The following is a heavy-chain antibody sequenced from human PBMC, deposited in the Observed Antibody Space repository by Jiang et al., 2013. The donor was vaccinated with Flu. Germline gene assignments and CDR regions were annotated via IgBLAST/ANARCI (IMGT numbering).Heavy chain of an antibody. V-gene: IGHV4-4*02. Sequence: VQLVESGPGLVKPSGTLSLTCAVSGGSISSSNWWSWVRQPPGKGLEWIGEIYHSGSTNYNPSLKSRVTISVDKSKNQFSLKLSSVTAADTAVYYCARGRSAIVVVPAAIMREVDYFDYVGPGNPGHRLL. CDR3: ARGRSAIVVVPAAIMREVDYFDY. CDR1: GGSISSSNW. CDR2: IYHSGST. D-gene: IGHD2-2*02. J-gene: IGHJ4*02.